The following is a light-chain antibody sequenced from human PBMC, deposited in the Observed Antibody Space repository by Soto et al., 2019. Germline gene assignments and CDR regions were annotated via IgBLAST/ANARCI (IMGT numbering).Light chain of an antibody. CDR1: SSDVGGYNY. V-gene: IGLV2-14*01. J-gene: IGLJ1*01. Sequence: QSALTQPASVSGSPGQSITISCTGTSSDVGGYNYASWYQQHPGKAPKLMIYDVSNRPSGVSNRFSGSKSGNTASLTISGLQAEDEADYYCSSYTSSSTLCVFGTGTKLTVL. CDR2: DVS. CDR3: SSYTSSSTLCV.